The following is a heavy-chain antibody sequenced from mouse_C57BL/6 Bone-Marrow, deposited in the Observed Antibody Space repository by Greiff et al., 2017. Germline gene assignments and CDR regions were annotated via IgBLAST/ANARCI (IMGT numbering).Heavy chain of an antibody. Sequence: EVQGVESGGDLVKPGGSLKLSCAASGFTFSSYGMSWVRQTPDKRLEWVATISSGGSYTYYPDSVKGRFTISRDNAKNTLYLQMSRLKSEDTAMYYCARHYDYDGDYWGQGTTLTVSS. CDR2: ISSGGSYT. V-gene: IGHV5-6*01. D-gene: IGHD2-4*01. CDR1: GFTFSSYG. CDR3: ARHYDYDGDY. J-gene: IGHJ2*01.